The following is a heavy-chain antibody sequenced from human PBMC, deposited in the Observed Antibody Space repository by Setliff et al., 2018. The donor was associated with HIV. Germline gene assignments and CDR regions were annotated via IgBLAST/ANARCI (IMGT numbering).Heavy chain of an antibody. CDR1: GFTVSDNY. V-gene: IGHV3-53*01. CDR2: IYRDGAT. J-gene: IGHJ4*02. D-gene: IGHD3-10*01. Sequence: PGGSLRLSCAASGFTVSDNYMSWVRQAPGKGLEWVSVIYRDGATYYADSVKGRFTISRDTAKNTVYLQMNSLTSEDTGVYYCTTDEVTMVRGILYFFNYWGQGALVTVS. CDR3: TTDEVTMVRGILYFFNY.